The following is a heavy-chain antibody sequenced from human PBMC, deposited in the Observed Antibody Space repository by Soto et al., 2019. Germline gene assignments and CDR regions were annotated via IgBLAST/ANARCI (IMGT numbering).Heavy chain of an antibody. J-gene: IGHJ6*02. Sequence: ASVKVSCKASGGTFSRSGISWVRQAPGQGLEWVGWISTYNGDTNYAQTFQGRVTMTTDTSTSTVHMEVRSLRSDDTAVYYCAGEGVAPYYYYGMDVWGQGTPVTVSS. CDR3: AGEGVAPYYYYGMDV. CDR1: GGTFSRSG. D-gene: IGHD5-12*01. CDR2: ISTYNGDT. V-gene: IGHV1-18*01.